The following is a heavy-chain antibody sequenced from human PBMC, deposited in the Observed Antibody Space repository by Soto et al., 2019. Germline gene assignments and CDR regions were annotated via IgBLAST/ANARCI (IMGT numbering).Heavy chain of an antibody. D-gene: IGHD5-18*01. CDR1: GFTFSTYA. J-gene: IGHJ4*02. V-gene: IGHV3-23*01. CDR2: LTNTGDST. CDR3: ARGGPRDGYRDIDY. Sequence: EVQLLESGGALVQPGWSLRLSCAASGFTFSTYAMTWVRQAPGKGLEWVASLTNTGDSTHYPDSVKGRFTISRDNSKNTMYLQLSSLRAEDTAVYYCARGGPRDGYRDIDYWGPGTQVTVSS.